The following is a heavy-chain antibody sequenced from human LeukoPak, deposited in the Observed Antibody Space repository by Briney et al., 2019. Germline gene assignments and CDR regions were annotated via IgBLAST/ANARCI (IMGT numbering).Heavy chain of an antibody. CDR1: GFTFSRYW. Sequence: GGSLRLSCAASGFTFSRYWMTWVRQAPGMGLEWVANIKQDGSEKYYVDSVKGRFTISRDNAKNSLYLQMNSLRAEDTAVYYCTFYSGSNVHWGQGTVVTVSS. D-gene: IGHD1-26*01. V-gene: IGHV3-7*01. CDR2: IKQDGSEK. J-gene: IGHJ1*01. CDR3: TFYSGSNVH.